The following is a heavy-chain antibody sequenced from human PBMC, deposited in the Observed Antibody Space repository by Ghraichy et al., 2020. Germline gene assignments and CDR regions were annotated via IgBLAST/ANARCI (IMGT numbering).Heavy chain of an antibody. CDR1: GYTFTSYD. CDR2: MNPNSGNT. D-gene: IGHD4-11*01. J-gene: IGHJ6*02. CDR3: ARGRTVKLRVGMDV. Sequence: ASVKVSCKASGYTFTSYDINWVRQATGQGLEWMGWMNPNSGNTGYAQKFQGRVTMTRNTSISTAYMELSSLRSEDTAVYYCARGRTVKLRVGMDVWGQGTTVTVSS. V-gene: IGHV1-8*01.